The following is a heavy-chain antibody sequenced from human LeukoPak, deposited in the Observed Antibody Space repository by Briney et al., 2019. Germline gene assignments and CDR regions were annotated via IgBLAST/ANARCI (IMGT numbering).Heavy chain of an antibody. V-gene: IGHV4-4*07. CDR3: ARGGVGATTMPDWYFDL. D-gene: IGHD1-26*01. CDR2: IFTTGST. CDR1: GGSMRNSY. Sequence: PSETLSLTCTVSGGSMRNSYWSWIRQPAGKGLEWVGRIFTTGSTNYNPSLKSRVTMSIDTSKNQFSLKLSSVTAADTAVYYCARGGVGATTMPDWYFDLWGRGTLVTVSS. J-gene: IGHJ2*01.